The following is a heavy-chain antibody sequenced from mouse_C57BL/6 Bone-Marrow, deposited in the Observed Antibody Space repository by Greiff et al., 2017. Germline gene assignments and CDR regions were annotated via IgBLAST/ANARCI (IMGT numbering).Heavy chain of an antibody. Sequence: QVQLKQSGPELVKPGASVKLSCKASGYTFTSYDINWVKQRPGQGLEWIGWIYPRDGSTKYNEKFNGKATLTVDTSSSTADMELHSLTSEDSVVYFCARLEFDGSSGDWYCDVWGTGTTVTVSS. CDR3: ARLEFDGSSGDWYCDV. CDR2: IYPRDGST. J-gene: IGHJ1*03. D-gene: IGHD1-1*01. V-gene: IGHV1-85*01. CDR1: GYTFTSYD.